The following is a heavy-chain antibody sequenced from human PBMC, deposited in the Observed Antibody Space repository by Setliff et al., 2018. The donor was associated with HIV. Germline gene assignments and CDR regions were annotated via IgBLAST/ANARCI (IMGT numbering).Heavy chain of an antibody. J-gene: IGHJ2*01. Sequence: GGSLRLSCAASGFTFSGYSMNWVRQAPGKGLEWVASISRGSEDIYYADSIKGRFTISRDNAKYSLYLQMNNLRTEDTAVYYCVRDFKWLNWFFDLWGRGTLVTVS. CDR1: GFTFSGYS. CDR2: ISRGSEDI. V-gene: IGHV3-21*06. CDR3: VRDFKWLNWFFDL. D-gene: IGHD5-12*01.